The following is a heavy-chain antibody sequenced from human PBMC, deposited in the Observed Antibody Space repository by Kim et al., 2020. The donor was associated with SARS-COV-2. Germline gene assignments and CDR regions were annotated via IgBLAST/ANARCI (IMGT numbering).Heavy chain of an antibody. CDR1: GCNVSTDR. J-gene: IGHJ6*03. V-gene: IGHV3-74*01. D-gene: IGHD2-2*01. CDR2: VISDVSRT. CDR3: VRPSSTSCPCYYMDV. Sequence: GGSLRLSWAASGCNVSTDRMDWFSQAPGQGLVLVSRVISDVSRTDYADSVKGRFTISRDTAKNTLYLQMNSLRAEDTAVYYCVRPSSTSCPCYYMDVWGKGTTVTVSS.